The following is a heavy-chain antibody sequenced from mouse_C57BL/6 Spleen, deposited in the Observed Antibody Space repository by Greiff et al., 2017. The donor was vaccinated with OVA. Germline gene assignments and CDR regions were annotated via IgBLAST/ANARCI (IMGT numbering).Heavy chain of an antibody. J-gene: IGHJ3*01. V-gene: IGHV3-6*01. D-gene: IGHD3-2*02. CDR1: GYSITSGYY. CDR2: ISYDGSN. CDR3: ARDSSEAWFAY. Sequence: EVQRVESGPGLVKPSQSLSLTCSVTGYSITSGYYWNWIRQFPGNKLEWMGYISYDGSNNYNPSLKNRISITRDTSKNQFFLKLNSVTTEDTATYYCARDSSEAWFAYWGQGTLVTVSA.